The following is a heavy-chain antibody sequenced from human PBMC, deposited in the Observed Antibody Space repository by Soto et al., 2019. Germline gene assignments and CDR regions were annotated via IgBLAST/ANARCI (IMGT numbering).Heavy chain of an antibody. D-gene: IGHD6-19*01. V-gene: IGHV1-69*06. J-gene: IGHJ4*02. Sequence: QVQLVHSGADVKKPGSSVKVSCKASGGTFSSYAISWVRQAPGQGLEWMGGIIPIFGTANYAQKFQGRVTITADKSTSTAYMELSSLRSEDTAVYYCARDVSVAGPWYFDYWGQGTLVTVSS. CDR1: GGTFSSYA. CDR2: IIPIFGTA. CDR3: ARDVSVAGPWYFDY.